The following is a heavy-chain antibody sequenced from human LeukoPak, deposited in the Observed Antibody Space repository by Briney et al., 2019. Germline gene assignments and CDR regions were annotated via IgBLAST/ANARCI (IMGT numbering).Heavy chain of an antibody. V-gene: IGHV1-18*01. CDR3: ARDRPNDHGRPLAFDY. J-gene: IGHJ4*02. D-gene: IGHD4-17*01. CDR2: ISAYNGNT. Sequence: ASVKVSCKASGYTFTSYGISWVRQAPGQGLEWMGWISAYNGNTNYAQKLQGRVTMTTDTSTSTAYMELRSLRSDDTAVYYCARDRPNDHGRPLAFDYWGQGTLVTVSS. CDR1: GYTFTSYG.